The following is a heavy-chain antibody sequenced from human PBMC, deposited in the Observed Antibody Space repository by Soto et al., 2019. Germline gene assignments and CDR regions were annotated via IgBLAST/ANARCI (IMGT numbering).Heavy chain of an antibody. V-gene: IGHV5-51*01. J-gene: IGHJ6*02. Sequence: PGESLKISCKGSGYCFNNWIGWVRQMPGKGLEWVGIIYPGDSDTRYSPSFQGQVTISADKSISTAYLQWSSLKASDTAMYYCARTSAAGKYYYGMDVWGQGNPGHRLL. D-gene: IGHD6-13*01. CDR3: ARTSAAGKYYYGMDV. CDR2: IYPGDSDT. CDR1: GYCFNNW.